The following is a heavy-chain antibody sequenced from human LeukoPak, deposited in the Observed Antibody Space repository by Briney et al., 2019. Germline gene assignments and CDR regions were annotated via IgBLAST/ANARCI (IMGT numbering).Heavy chain of an antibody. Sequence: ASVKVSCKASGGTFSSYAISWVRQAPGQGLEWMGRINPNSGGTNYAQKFQGRVTMTRDTSISTAYMELSRLRSDDTAVYYCARAAGHSSSSEYGYWGQGTLVTVSS. D-gene: IGHD6-6*01. CDR1: GGTFSSYA. V-gene: IGHV1-2*06. J-gene: IGHJ4*02. CDR2: INPNSGGT. CDR3: ARAAGHSSSSEYGY.